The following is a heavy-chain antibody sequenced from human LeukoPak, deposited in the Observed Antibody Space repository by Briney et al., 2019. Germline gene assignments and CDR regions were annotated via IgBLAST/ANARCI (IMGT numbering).Heavy chain of an antibody. J-gene: IGHJ4*02. CDR2: ISWNSCSL. V-gene: IGHV3-9*01. D-gene: IGHD3-22*01. CDR1: GFTFDDYA. CDR3: AKAHRDYYDSSGAYYFDY. Sequence: PGGSLRLSCAASGFTFDDYAMHWVRQAPEQGLDWVSGISWNSCSLGHADSAKGRFTISKDNAKNSLYLQMNSLRAEDTALYYCAKAHRDYYDSSGAYYFDYWGQGTLVTVSS.